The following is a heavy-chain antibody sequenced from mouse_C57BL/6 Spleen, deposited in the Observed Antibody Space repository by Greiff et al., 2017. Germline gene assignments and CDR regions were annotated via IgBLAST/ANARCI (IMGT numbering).Heavy chain of an antibody. CDR2: IDPSNSDT. D-gene: IGHD2-2*01. J-gene: IGHJ3*01. CDR3: TYVYGYFLAWFAY. V-gene: IGHV1-69*01. CDR1: GYTFTDYC. Sequence: QVQLQQSGPELVKPGASVKLSCKASGYTFTDYCMNWVKQRPGQCLEWIGEIDPSNSDTNYNQKFKGKSTLTVDKSSSTAYMQLSSLTSEDTACYYWTYVYGYFLAWFAYWGQGTLVTVSA.